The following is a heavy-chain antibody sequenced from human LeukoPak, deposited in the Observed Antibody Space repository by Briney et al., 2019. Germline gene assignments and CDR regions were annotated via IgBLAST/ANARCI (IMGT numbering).Heavy chain of an antibody. CDR2: INAGNGNT. J-gene: IGHJ3*02. CDR3: ASRTDVMGAFDI. CDR1: GYTFTSYA. D-gene: IGHD3-16*01. Sequence: ASVKVSCKASGYTFTSYAMHWVRQAPGQRLEWMGWINAGNGNTEYSQKFQGRVTITRDTSASTAYMELSSLRSEDTAVYCCASRTDVMGAFDIWGQGTMVTVSS. V-gene: IGHV1-3*01.